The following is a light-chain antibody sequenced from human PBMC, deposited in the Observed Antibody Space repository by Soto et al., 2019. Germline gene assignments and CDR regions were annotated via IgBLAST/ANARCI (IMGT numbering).Light chain of an antibody. CDR3: SSYTSSSTLYVV. V-gene: IGLV2-14*01. Sequence: QSVLTQPASVSGSPGQSITISCTGTSSDVGGYNYVSWYQQHPGKAPKLMIYDVSNRPSGVSNRFSGSKSGNTASLTISGLQADDEADYYCSSYTSSSTLYVVFGGGTKLTVL. CDR2: DVS. CDR1: SSDVGGYNY. J-gene: IGLJ2*01.